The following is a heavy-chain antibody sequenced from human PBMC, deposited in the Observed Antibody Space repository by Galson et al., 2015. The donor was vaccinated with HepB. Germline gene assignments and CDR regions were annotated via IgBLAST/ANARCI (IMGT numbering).Heavy chain of an antibody. J-gene: IGHJ6*02. Sequence: SLRLSCAASGFTFSSYWMNWVRPAPGKGLEWVAHINQAGSSKSYVDSVKGRFPISRDNAKDSVSLQLDSLRAEDTAVYYCARRISLVRGIITKPDYYYGMDVWGQGTTVTVAS. CDR2: INQAGSSK. V-gene: IGHV3-7*03. CDR1: GFTFSSYW. CDR3: ARRISLVRGIITKPDYYYGMDV. D-gene: IGHD3-10*01.